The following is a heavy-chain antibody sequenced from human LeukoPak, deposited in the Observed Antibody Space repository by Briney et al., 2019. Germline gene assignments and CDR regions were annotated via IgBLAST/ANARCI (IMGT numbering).Heavy chain of an antibody. CDR3: ARSSSASYHHAFGL. J-gene: IGHJ4*02. CDR1: GGSLSIHY. Sequence: SETLSLTCTVSGGSLSIHYWSWLRQSPGKGLEWIAFINDRGSTNYIPSLMSRATISMDTSKSQVSLTLNSVTPADAGVYFCARSSSASYHHAFGLWGQGILVTVSP. V-gene: IGHV4-59*11. CDR2: INDRGST. D-gene: IGHD3-10*01.